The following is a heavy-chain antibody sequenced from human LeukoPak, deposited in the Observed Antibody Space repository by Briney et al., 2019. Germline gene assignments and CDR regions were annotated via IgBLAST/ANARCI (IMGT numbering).Heavy chain of an antibody. CDR2: ISYDGSNK. V-gene: IGHV3-30*18. CDR1: GFTFSSYG. J-gene: IGHJ4*02. Sequence: GRSLRLSCAASGFTFSSYGMHWLRQAPGKGLEGVAVISYDGSNKYYADSVKGRFTISRDNSKNTLYLQMNSLRAEDTAVYYCAKESRWHSSRWYYFAYFDYWGQGTLVTVSS. D-gene: IGHD6-13*01. CDR3: AKESRWHSSRWYYFAYFDY.